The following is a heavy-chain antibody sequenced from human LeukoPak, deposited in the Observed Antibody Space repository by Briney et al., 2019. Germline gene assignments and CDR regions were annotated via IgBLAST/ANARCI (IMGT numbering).Heavy chain of an antibody. J-gene: IGHJ3*02. CDR2: IYYSGST. D-gene: IGHD6-13*01. CDR3: ARDLQQQDAIDI. Sequence: PSETLSLTCTVSGGSVSSGSYYWIWIRQPPGKGLEWIGYIYYSGSTNYNPSLKSRVTISVDTSKNQFSLKLSSVTAADTAVYYCARDLQQQDAIDIWGQGTMVTVSS. CDR1: GGSVSSGSYY. V-gene: IGHV4-61*01.